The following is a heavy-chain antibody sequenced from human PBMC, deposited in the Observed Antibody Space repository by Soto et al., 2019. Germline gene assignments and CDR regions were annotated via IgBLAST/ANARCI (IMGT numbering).Heavy chain of an antibody. J-gene: IGHJ2*01. Sequence: QVQLVESGGGVVQPGRSLRLSCAASGFTFSSYAMHWVRQDPGKGLEWVAVISYDGSNKNCPDSVKGRFINSRDNSKNTLYLQMDSQRADETVVDYCARPLWRDDNKWGYFDIWGRGTLFTVSS. D-gene: IGHD1-26*01. CDR3: ARPLWRDDNKWGYFDI. CDR2: ISYDGSNK. CDR1: GFTFSSYA. V-gene: IGHV3-30-3*01.